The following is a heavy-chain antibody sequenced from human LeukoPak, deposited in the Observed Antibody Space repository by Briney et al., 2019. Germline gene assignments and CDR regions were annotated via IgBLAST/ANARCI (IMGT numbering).Heavy chain of an antibody. V-gene: IGHV4-30-4*01. CDR2: IYYSGST. CDR1: GGSISSGDYY. CDR3: ARTTVTVSHFDY. J-gene: IGHJ4*02. D-gene: IGHD4-17*01. Sequence: SQTLSLTCTVSGGSISSGDYYWSWIRQPPGKGLEWIGYIYYSGSTYYNPPLKSRVTISVDTSKNQFSLKLSSVTAADTAVYYCARTTVTVSHFDYWGQGTLVTVSS.